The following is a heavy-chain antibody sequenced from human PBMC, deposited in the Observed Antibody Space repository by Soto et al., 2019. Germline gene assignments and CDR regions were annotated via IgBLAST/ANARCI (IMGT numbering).Heavy chain of an antibody. D-gene: IGHD3-9*01. V-gene: IGHV4-59*08. CDR2: LHYSGNT. J-gene: IGHJ4*02. Sequence: KPSETLSLTCTVSGVSISSYSWSWIRQPPGKGLEWIGYLHYSGNTNYNPSLKSRVTISVDTSKSHFSLQLTSVTAADTAVYFCARLEGLATISYYFDFWGPGALVTVSS. CDR3: ARLEGLATISYYFDF. CDR1: GVSISSYS.